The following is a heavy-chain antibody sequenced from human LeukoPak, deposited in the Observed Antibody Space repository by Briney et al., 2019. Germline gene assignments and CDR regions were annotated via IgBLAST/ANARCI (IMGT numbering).Heavy chain of an antibody. D-gene: IGHD3-10*02. CDR1: GFTFSSYA. CDR2: ISSSGGTT. CDR3: AELGITMIGGV. Sequence: GGSLRLSCAASGFTFSSYAMGSGRQAPGKVLEWVSTISSSGGTTYYADSVKGRFTISRDNAKNSLYLQMNSLRAEDTAVYYCAELGITMIGGVWGKGTTVTISS. V-gene: IGHV3-23*01. J-gene: IGHJ6*04.